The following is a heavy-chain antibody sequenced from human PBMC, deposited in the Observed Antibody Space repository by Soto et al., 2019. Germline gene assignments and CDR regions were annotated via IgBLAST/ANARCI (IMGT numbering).Heavy chain of an antibody. D-gene: IGHD6-6*01. V-gene: IGHV3-23*01. J-gene: IGHJ4*02. CDR3: AKRSSSSTFDY. Sequence: EVQLLESGGGLVQPGESLRLSCAASGFTFSSYAMSWVRQAPGKGLGWVSVISGSDDSTYYAESVKGRFTIPRDNSKNTLYLQMNSLRAEDTAVYYCAKRSSSSTFDYWGQGTLVTVSS. CDR1: GFTFSSYA. CDR2: ISGSDDST.